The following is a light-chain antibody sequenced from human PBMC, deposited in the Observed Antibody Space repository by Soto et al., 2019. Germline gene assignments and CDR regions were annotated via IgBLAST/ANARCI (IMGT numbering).Light chain of an antibody. CDR3: SSYTSSNTWV. J-gene: IGLJ3*02. Sequence: SALTQPASVSGSPGQSIAISCTGTNGDIGGYNYVSWYQQHPGKAPKLLIYDVSNRPSGVSNRFSGSKSGNMASLTISGLQAEDEADYYCSSYTSSNTWVFGGGTKLTVL. CDR2: DVS. V-gene: IGLV2-14*01. CDR1: NGDIGGYNY.